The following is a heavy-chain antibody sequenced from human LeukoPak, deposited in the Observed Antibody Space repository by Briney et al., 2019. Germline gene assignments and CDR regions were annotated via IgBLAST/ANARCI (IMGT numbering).Heavy chain of an antibody. Sequence: SETLSLTCAVYGGSFSGYYWSWVRQPPGKGLEWIGEINHSGSTNYNPSLKSRVTISVDTSKNQFSLKLSSVTAADTAVYYCARRGYDYVWGSYRYPSYLDYWGQGTLVTVSS. CDR1: GGSFSGYY. CDR2: INHSGST. CDR3: ARRGYDYVWGSYRYPSYLDY. D-gene: IGHD3-16*02. V-gene: IGHV4-34*01. J-gene: IGHJ4*02.